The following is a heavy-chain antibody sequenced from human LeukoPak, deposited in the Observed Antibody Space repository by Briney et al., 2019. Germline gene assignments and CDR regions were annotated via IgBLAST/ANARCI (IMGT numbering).Heavy chain of an antibody. Sequence: GGPLRLSCAASGFTFSSHGMHWVRQAPGKGLEWVAVISYDGSNKYYADSVKGRFTISRDNSKNTLYLQMNSLRAEDTAVYYCAKDLFGYSYGYCFDYWGQGTLVTVSS. V-gene: IGHV3-30*18. J-gene: IGHJ4*02. CDR3: AKDLFGYSYGYCFDY. D-gene: IGHD5-18*01. CDR2: ISYDGSNK. CDR1: GFTFSSHG.